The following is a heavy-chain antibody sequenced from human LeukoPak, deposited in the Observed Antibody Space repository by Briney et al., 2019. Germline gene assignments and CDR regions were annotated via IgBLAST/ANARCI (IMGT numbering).Heavy chain of an antibody. J-gene: IGHJ4*02. CDR3: ARVGGGTMAFDY. D-gene: IGHD3-10*01. CDR1: GFTFSSYW. CDR2: INSDGSST. V-gene: IGHV3-74*01. Sequence: GGSLGLSCAASGFTFSSYWMHWVRQAPGKGLVWVSRINSDGSSTSYADSVKGRFTISRDNAKNTLYLQMNSLRAEDTAVYYCARVGGGTMAFDYWGQGTLVTVSS.